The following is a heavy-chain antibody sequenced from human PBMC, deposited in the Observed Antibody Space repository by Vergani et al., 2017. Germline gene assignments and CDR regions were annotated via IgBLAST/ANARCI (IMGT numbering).Heavy chain of an antibody. CDR3: ARAGSVNGTTGRFDP. D-gene: IGHD1-20*01. CDR1: GGSFSGYY. Sequence: QVQLQQWGAGLLKPSETLSLTCAVYGGSFSGYYWSWIRQPPGKGLEWIGEINHSGSTNYNPSLKSRVTISVDTSKNQFSLKLSSVTAADTAVYYCARAGSVNGTTGRFDPWGQGTLVTVSS. J-gene: IGHJ5*02. V-gene: IGHV4-34*01. CDR2: INHSGST.